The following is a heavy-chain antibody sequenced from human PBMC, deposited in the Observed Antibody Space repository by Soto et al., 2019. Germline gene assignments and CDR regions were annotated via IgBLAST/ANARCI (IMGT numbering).Heavy chain of an antibody. CDR3: VRGSFGYYGT. CDR2: IRNPGYGGTT. D-gene: IGHD3-3*01. Sequence: GGSLRLSCTTSGFSFGDYAMTWVRQAPGKGLEWVGFIRNPGYGGTTEYATSVKGRFIISRDDSMSSAYPQLNSLKVDDSAVYYCVRGSFGYYGTWGQGTLVTVSS. J-gene: IGHJ5*02. V-gene: IGHV3-49*04. CDR1: GFSFGDYA.